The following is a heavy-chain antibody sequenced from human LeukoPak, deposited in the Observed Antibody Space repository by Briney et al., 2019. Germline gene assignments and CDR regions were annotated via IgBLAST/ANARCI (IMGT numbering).Heavy chain of an antibody. V-gene: IGHV1-69*01. CDR1: GVTFSSYT. D-gene: IGHD3-3*01. CDR3: AAVYDFGSGYSRPFDY. Sequence: GPSVKVSCKASGVTFSSYTISWVRQAPGQGLECMGGIIPIFGTANYAQKFQGRVTITADESTSTAYMELSSLRKESSAVSYYAAVYDFGSGYSRPFDYWGQGTLVTVSS. CDR2: IIPIFGTA. J-gene: IGHJ4*02.